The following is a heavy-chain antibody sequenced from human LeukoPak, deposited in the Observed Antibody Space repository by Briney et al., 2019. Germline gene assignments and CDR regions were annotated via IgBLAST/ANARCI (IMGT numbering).Heavy chain of an antibody. J-gene: IGHJ4*01. V-gene: IGHV4-38-2*02. Sequence: SETLSLTCTVSGNSISSGYYWGWIRQPPGKGLEWIGSIFHSGSTYYNPSLKSRVTISVDTSKNQFSLKLSPVTAADTAVYYCARRGYSGYGYFDYWGHGTLVTVSS. CDR2: IFHSGST. D-gene: IGHD5-12*01. CDR3: ARRGYSGYGYFDY. CDR1: GNSISSGYY.